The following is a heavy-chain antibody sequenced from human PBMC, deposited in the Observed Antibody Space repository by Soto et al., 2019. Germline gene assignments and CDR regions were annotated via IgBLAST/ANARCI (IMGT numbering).Heavy chain of an antibody. V-gene: IGHV4-61*01. J-gene: IGHJ4*02. CDR2: IYNSGST. CDR1: GDSISSSSYY. Sequence: QVQLQESGPGLVKPSETLSLTCTVSGDSISSSSYYWSWTRQPPGKRLEWIGYIYNSGSTDYNPSPKSRVTISVDTSKNQFSLKLTSVTAADTAVYYCARYFDSWGQGTLVTVSS. CDR3: ARYFDS.